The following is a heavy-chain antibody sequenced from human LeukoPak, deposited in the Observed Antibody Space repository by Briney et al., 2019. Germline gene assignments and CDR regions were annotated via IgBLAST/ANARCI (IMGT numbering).Heavy chain of an antibody. Sequence: PGGSLRLSCAASGLTFSSYWMSWVRQAPGKGLEWVANIKQDGSEKYYVDSVKGRFTISRDNAKNSLYLQMNSLRAEDTAVYYCARDLYSEGFDYDILTGYHHFDYWGQGTLVTVSS. V-gene: IGHV3-7*01. D-gene: IGHD3-9*01. CDR2: IKQDGSEK. CDR1: GLTFSSYW. CDR3: ARDLYSEGFDYDILTGYHHFDY. J-gene: IGHJ4*02.